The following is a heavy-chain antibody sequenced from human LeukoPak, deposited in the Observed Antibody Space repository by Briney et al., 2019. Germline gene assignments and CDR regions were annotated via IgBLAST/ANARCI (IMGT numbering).Heavy chain of an antibody. J-gene: IGHJ2*01. V-gene: IGHV3-53*01. Sequence: GGSLRLSCAASGFTVSSNYMSWVRQAPGKGLEWVSIIYSGGSTYYADSVKGRFTISRDNSKNTLYLQMNSLSVEDTAVYYCARGSDFDLWGRGTLVIVS. CDR2: IYSGGST. CDR3: ARGSDFDL. CDR1: GFTVSSNY.